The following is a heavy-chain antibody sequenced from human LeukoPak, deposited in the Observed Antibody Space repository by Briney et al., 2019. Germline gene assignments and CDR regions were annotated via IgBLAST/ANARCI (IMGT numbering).Heavy chain of an antibody. D-gene: IGHD5-18*01. Sequence: ASVKFSCKASGYTFTGYYMHWVRQAPGQGLEWMGWINPNSGGTNYAQKFQGRVTMTRDTSISTAYMELSRLRSDDTAVYYCAREMVDTAMGAFYGMHVWGQGTTVTVSS. CDR2: INPNSGGT. J-gene: IGHJ6*02. CDR1: GYTFTGYY. CDR3: AREMVDTAMGAFYGMHV. V-gene: IGHV1-2*02.